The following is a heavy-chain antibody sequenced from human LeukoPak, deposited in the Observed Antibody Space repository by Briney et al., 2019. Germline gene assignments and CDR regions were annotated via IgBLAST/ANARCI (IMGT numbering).Heavy chain of an antibody. CDR3: ARGDYYDSSGYR. V-gene: IGHV1-2*04. CDR1: GYTFTGYY. D-gene: IGHD3-22*01. CDR2: INPNSGGT. J-gene: IGHJ5*02. Sequence: ASVKVSCKASGYTFTGYYMHWVRQAPGQGLEWMGWINPNSGGTNYAQKFQGWVTMTRDTSISTAYMELSRLRSDDTAVYYCARGDYYDSSGYRWGQGTLVTVSS.